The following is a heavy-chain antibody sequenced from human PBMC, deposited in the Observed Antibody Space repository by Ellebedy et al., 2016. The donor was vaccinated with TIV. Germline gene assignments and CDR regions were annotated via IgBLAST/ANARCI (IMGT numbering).Heavy chain of an antibody. CDR3: AREQGFGELPTNFYAFDI. CDR2: ISYDGSNR. J-gene: IGHJ3*02. CDR1: GFTFSTYG. D-gene: IGHD3-10*01. Sequence: GESLKISCAASGFTFSTYGMHWVRQAPGKGLEWVSVISYDGSNRYYADSVKGRFTISRDNSKNTLYLQMNSLRAEDTAVYYCAREQGFGELPTNFYAFDIWGQGTMVTVSS. V-gene: IGHV3-30*03.